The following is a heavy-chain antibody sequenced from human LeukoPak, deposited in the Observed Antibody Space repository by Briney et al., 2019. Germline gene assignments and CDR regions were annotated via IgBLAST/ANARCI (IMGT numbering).Heavy chain of an antibody. Sequence: GGSLRLSCAASGFTFSSYWMHWVRQVPGKGLVWVSRINSDGSITNYADSVKGRFTISRDNAKNTLYLQMDSLRAEDTALYHCARVGGYSYGGYYFDYWGQGTLVTVSS. CDR1: GFTFSSYW. J-gene: IGHJ4*02. V-gene: IGHV3-74*01. D-gene: IGHD5-18*01. CDR2: INSDGSIT. CDR3: ARVGGYSYGGYYFDY.